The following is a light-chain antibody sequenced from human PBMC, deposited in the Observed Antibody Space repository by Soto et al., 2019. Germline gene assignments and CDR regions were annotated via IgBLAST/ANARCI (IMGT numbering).Light chain of an antibody. CDR1: QSVSSY. J-gene: IGKJ4*01. CDR2: DAS. Sequence: EIVLTQSPATLSLSPGERATLSCRASQSVSSYLAWYQQKPGQAPRLLIYDASNMATGIPARFSGSGSGTDFTLTISCLEPEDFAVYYCQQRSNWPPSLTFGGGTKVEIK. CDR3: QQRSNWPPSLT. V-gene: IGKV3-11*01.